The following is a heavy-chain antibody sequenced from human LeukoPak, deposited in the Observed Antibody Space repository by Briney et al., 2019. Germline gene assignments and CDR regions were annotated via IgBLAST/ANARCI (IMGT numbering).Heavy chain of an antibody. D-gene: IGHD2-2*01. CDR1: GYTFTSCD. J-gene: IGHJ4*02. Sequence: ASVRVSCKASGYTFTSCDINWVRQATGQGLEWMGRMNPNSGNTAYVQKFQGRVTMTRNTSISTAYMELSSLRSEDTAVYYCARGLGLPASVGVDWGQGTLVTVSS. CDR3: ARGLGLPASVGVD. CDR2: MNPNSGNT. V-gene: IGHV1-8*01.